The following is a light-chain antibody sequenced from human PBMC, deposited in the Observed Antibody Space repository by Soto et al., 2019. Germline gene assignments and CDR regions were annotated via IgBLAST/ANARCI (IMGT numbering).Light chain of an antibody. CDR3: QESSNWPRT. J-gene: IGKJ5*01. Sequence: VGIPKSPSTLTVSPGKRATLSCRAGQNIHTNLAWYQQKPGQAPRLLFYGASTGATGLPARFSGSGSGTEFTLTINSLQAEDCAVYYCQESSNWPRTFAQGTRLEIK. CDR2: GAS. V-gene: IGKV3-15*01. CDR1: QNIHTN.